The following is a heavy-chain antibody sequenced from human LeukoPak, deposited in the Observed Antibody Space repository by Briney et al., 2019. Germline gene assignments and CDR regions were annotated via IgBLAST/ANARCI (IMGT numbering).Heavy chain of an antibody. CDR3: ARGRVGQWLVDAFDI. Sequence: NPGGSLRLSCAASGFTFSRYSMNWVRQAPGKGLEWVSSISTSSSFLYYADSVKGRFTISRDNAKNSLYLQMNSLRAEDTAVYYCARGRVGQWLVDAFDIWGQGTMVTVSS. D-gene: IGHD6-19*01. V-gene: IGHV3-21*01. CDR1: GFTFSRYS. CDR2: ISTSSSFL. J-gene: IGHJ3*02.